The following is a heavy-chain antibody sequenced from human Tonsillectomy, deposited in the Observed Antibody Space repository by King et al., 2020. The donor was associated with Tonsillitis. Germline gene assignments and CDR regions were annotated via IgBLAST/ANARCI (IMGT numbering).Heavy chain of an antibody. J-gene: IGHJ3*02. Sequence: VQLVESGGGVVQPGRSLRLSCAASGFTFSSYGMHWVRQAPGKGLEWVAVIWYDGSNKYYADSVKGRFTISRDNSKNTLYLQMNSLRAEDTAVYYCASSALVVVMNDAFDIWGQGTMVTVSS. CDR3: ASSALVVVMNDAFDI. V-gene: IGHV3-33*01. CDR1: GFTFSSYG. D-gene: IGHD3-22*01. CDR2: IWYDGSNK.